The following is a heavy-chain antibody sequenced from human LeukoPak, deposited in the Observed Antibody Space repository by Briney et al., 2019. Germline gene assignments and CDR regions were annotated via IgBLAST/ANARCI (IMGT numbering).Heavy chain of an antibody. J-gene: IGHJ4*02. Sequence: SETLSLTCTVSGGSIGSSSYYWDWIRQSPGKGLEWVGSIYYSGSTYYNPSLKSRVTISVDTSKNQFSLMLSSVTAADTAVYYRARRRIAAAGTDYWGQGTLVTVSS. V-gene: IGHV4-39*01. CDR1: GGSIGSSSYY. D-gene: IGHD6-13*01. CDR2: IYYSGST. CDR3: ARRRIAAAGTDY.